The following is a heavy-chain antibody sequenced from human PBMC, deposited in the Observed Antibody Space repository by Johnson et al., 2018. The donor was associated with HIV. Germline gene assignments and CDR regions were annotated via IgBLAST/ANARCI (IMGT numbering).Heavy chain of an antibody. CDR1: GFTVSTKY. V-gene: IGHV3-53*01. CDR3: ARTMIGVPSNALDI. D-gene: IGHD3-22*01. Sequence: VQLVQSGGGLIQPGGSLRLSCAASGFTVSTKYMSWVRQAPGKGPQRVSIIYSGGSTYYADSVKGRYTISRDNSKNTLYLQMNSLSAEEPAVYYCARTMIGVPSNALDIWGQGKMFTVSS. J-gene: IGHJ3*02. CDR2: IYSGGST.